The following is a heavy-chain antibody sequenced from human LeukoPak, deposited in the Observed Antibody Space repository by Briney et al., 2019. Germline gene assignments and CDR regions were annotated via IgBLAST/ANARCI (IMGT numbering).Heavy chain of an antibody. V-gene: IGHV3-13*01. CDR2: IGAAGDT. D-gene: IGHD1-7*01. CDR1: GFTFSTYD. CDR3: ARGWNSFWYFDF. Sequence: PGRSLRLSCAASGFTFSTYDKHWVRHVTGKDLEWVSAIGAAGDTYYPDSVKGRFTISRENVKNSLYLQMNSLRVEDTAVYYCARGWNSFWYFDFWGRGTQVTVSS. J-gene: IGHJ2*01.